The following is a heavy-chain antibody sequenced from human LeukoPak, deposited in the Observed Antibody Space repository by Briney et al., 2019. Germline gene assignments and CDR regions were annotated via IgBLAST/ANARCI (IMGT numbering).Heavy chain of an antibody. V-gene: IGHV4-34*01. D-gene: IGHD5-18*01. J-gene: IGHJ4*02. Sequence: AETLSLTCAVYGGSFSGYYWSWVRQPPGKGLEWVGEINHSGSTNYNPSLKSRVTISVDTSTTQFSLKLSSVSAADTAVYYCARVQLRGYSYAYGVDYWGQGTLVTVSS. CDR3: ARVQLRGYSYAYGVDY. CDR1: GGSFSGYY. CDR2: INHSGST.